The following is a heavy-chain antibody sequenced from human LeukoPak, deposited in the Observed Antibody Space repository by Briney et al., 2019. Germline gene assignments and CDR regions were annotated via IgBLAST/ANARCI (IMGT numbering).Heavy chain of an antibody. V-gene: IGHV3-30*02. Sequence: GGSLRLSCAASGFTFSSYGMHWVRQAPGKGLEWVAFIRYDGSNKYYADSVKGRFTISRDNSKNTLYLQMNSLRAEDTAVYYCAEDGSGSYSYFDYWGQGTLVTVSS. J-gene: IGHJ4*02. CDR1: GFTFSSYG. CDR2: IRYDGSNK. D-gene: IGHD3-10*01. CDR3: AEDGSGSYSYFDY.